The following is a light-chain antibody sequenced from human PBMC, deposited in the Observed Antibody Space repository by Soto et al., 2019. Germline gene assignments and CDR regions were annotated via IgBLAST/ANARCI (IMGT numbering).Light chain of an antibody. CDR2: NSN. CDR1: NSNIGSYT. J-gene: IGLJ3*02. V-gene: IGLV1-44*01. Sequence: QPVLTQPPSASGTPGQRVTISCSGSNSNIGSYTVNWYQQLPGTAPRLLMYNSNERPSGVPDRFSGSKSGTSASLAISGLQSEDEADYYCAAWDDSLNGPVFGGGTKLTVL. CDR3: AAWDDSLNGPV.